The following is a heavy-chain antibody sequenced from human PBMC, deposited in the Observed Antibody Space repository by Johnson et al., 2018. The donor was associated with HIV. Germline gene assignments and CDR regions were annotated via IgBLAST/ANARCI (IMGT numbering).Heavy chain of an antibody. CDR1: GFTFSSYD. D-gene: IGHD2-21*02. CDR3: TTGVSVGVTPGREIDAFDI. Sequence: VPLVESGGGVVQPGRSLRLSCAASGFTFSSYDMHWVRQTTGKGLESVSGIGTAGDTYYPGSVKGRFTISRDNSKNTLYLQMNSLRAEDTAVYYCTTGVSVGVTPGREIDAFDIWGQGTMVTVSS. V-gene: IGHV3-13*01. J-gene: IGHJ3*02. CDR2: IGTAGDT.